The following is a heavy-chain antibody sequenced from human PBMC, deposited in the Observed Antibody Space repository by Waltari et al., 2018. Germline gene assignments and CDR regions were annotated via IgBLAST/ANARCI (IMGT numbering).Heavy chain of an antibody. V-gene: IGHV1-69*02. Sequence: QVQLVQSGAEVKKPGSSVKVSCKASGNIFSHYDTRWVRQAPGQGLEWMGRINPTLGLPNYAQKFQGRVTITADKSTGTAYMELSSLRSEDTAVYFCAIIGARPDYDMDVWGQGTAVTVSS. CDR2: INPTLGLP. CDR1: GNIFSHYD. J-gene: IGHJ6*02. CDR3: AIIGARPDYDMDV. D-gene: IGHD6-6*01.